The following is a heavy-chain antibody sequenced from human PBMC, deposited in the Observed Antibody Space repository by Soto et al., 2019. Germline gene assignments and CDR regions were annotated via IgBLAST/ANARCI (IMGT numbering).Heavy chain of an antibody. D-gene: IGHD3-22*01. CDR2: INPNTGGT. J-gene: IGHJ6*02. Sequence: QVQLVQSGAEVKKPGASVKVSCKASGYTFTAYYIHWVRQAPGQGLEWMGWINPNTGGTNYTQNFQGRVTRTSDTAISTPFMELSRLISDDMTLSNCAAMVMTPQYCYCGVEVWGQGTTVTVSS. CDR1: GYTFTAYY. CDR3: AAMVMTPQYCYCGVEV. V-gene: IGHV1-2*02.